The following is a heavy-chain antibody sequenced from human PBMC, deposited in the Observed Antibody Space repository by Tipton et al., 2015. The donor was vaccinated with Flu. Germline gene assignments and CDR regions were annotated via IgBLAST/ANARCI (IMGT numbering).Heavy chain of an antibody. CDR2: MSHSGRT. CDR1: GFSFDDYA. D-gene: IGHD3-10*01. CDR3: ARLTYYYGSGTSDC. J-gene: IGHJ4*02. V-gene: IGHV4-38-2*01. Sequence: QLVQSGGGLVQPGRSLRLSCAASGFSFDDYAMHWVRQAPGKGLEWIGSMSHSGRTYYNPSLKSRVTISADTWKTQFSLKLGSVTAADTAVYYCARLTYYYGSGTSDCWGQGTLLTVSS.